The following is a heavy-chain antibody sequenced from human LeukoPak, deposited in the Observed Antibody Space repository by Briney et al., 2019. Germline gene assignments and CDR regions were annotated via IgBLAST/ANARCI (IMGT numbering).Heavy chain of an antibody. D-gene: IGHD3-22*01. J-gene: IGHJ4*02. V-gene: IGHV3-30-3*01. CDR1: GFTFSSYA. Sequence: PGRSLRLSCAASGFTFSSYAMHWVRQAPGKGLEWVAVISYDGSNKYYADSVKGRFTISRDNSKNTLYLQMNSLRAEDTAVYYCAREYYDSSGLPDYWGQGTLVTVSS. CDR2: ISYDGSNK. CDR3: AREYYDSSGLPDY.